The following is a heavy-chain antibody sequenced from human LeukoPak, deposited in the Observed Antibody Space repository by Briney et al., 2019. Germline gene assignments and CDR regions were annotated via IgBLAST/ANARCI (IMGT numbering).Heavy chain of an antibody. CDR3: AKGGASGSYYNID. J-gene: IGHJ4*02. D-gene: IGHD1-26*01. Sequence: PGGSLKLSLSTSGFPFSSYAMSWVRPAPGKGLEWVSAISGSGGSTYYADSVKGRFTISRDNSKNKLYLQMNSLRAEDTAVYYCAKGGASGSYYNIDWGQGTLVTVSS. CDR1: GFPFSSYA. CDR2: ISGSGGST. V-gene: IGHV3-23*01.